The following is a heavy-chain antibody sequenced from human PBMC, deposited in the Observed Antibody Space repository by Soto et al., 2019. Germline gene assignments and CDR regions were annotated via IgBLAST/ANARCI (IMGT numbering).Heavy chain of an antibody. CDR1: GFTFSGSA. V-gene: IGHV3-73*02. CDR2: IRSKANSYAT. CDR3: TRRGGDYYYGMDV. D-gene: IGHD4-17*01. J-gene: IGHJ6*02. Sequence: EVQLLESGGGLVQPGGSLKLSCAASGFTFSGSAMHWVRQASGKGLEWVGRIRSKANSYATAYAASVKGRFTISRDDQKHTAYLPMNSMKTEDTAVYYCTRRGGDYYYGMDVWGQGSTVTVSS.